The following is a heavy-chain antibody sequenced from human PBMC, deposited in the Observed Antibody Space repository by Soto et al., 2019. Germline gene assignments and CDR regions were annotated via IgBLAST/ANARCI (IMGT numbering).Heavy chain of an antibody. CDR3: ARDLLRARGWFDP. CDR2: IYYSGST. CDR1: GGSISSYY. Sequence: SETLSLTCTVSGGSISSYYWSWIRQPPGKGLEWIGYIYYSGSTNYNPSLKSRVTISVDTSKNQFSLKLSSVTAADTAVYYCARDLLRARGWFDPWGQGTLVTVSS. J-gene: IGHJ5*02. V-gene: IGHV4-59*01. D-gene: IGHD2-21*01.